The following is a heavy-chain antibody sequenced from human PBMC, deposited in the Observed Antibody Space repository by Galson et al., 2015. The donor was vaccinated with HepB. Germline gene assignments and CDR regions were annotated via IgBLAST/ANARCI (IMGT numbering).Heavy chain of an antibody. J-gene: IGHJ4*02. V-gene: IGHV4-31*03. CDR3: ARTDAFFFGTGSSPFDS. CDR2: IYYSGTT. Sequence: LSLTCTVSGGSVGTGGYHWTWIRQHPGQGLEWIGYIYYSGTTSYNPSLKSRVTISADTSKNQFSLKLTSVTAADTAVYYCARTDAFFFGTGSSPFDSWGQGTLVTVSS. CDR1: GGSVGTGGYH. D-gene: IGHD3-10*01.